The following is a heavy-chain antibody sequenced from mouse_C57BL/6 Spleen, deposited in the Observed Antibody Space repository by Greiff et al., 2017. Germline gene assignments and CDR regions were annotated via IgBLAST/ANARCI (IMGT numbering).Heavy chain of an antibody. D-gene: IGHD1-1*02. CDR1: GYAFSSSW. CDR2: IYPGDGDT. J-gene: IGHJ3*01. V-gene: IGHV1-82*01. CDR3: AREGKFYGPGAY. Sequence: VKLVESGPELVKPGASVKISCKASGYAFSSSWMNWVKQRPGKGLEWIGRIYPGDGDTNYNGKFKGKATLTADKSSSTAYMQLSSLTSEDSAVYFCAREGKFYGPGAYWGQGTLVTVSA.